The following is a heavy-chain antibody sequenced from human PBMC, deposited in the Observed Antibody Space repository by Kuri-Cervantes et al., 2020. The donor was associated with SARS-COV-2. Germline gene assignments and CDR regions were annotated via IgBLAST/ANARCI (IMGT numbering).Heavy chain of an antibody. J-gene: IGHJ4*02. CDR2: MYTSGST. CDR3: ARGAVSSGIPAAIRFDY. CDR1: GGSVSSGTYY. D-gene: IGHD2-2*02. V-gene: IGHV4-61*02. Sequence: SETLSLTCTVSGGSVSSGTYYWNWIRQPAGKGLEWIGRMYTSGSTDYNPSLKSRVTMSVDTSENQFSLNLRSVTAADTAVYYCARGAVSSGIPAAIRFDYWGQGTLVTVSS.